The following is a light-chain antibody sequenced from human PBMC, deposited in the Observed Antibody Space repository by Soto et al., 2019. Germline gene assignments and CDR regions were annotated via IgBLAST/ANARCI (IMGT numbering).Light chain of an antibody. V-gene: IGKV1-33*01. CDR2: DTS. Sequence: DIQLTQSPSSLSASVGARVSISCQANQDTNNYLNWYHQKPGKAPRLVIYDTSTLEIGVPSRFGGSRSWTEFTFTITGLQPEDVGTYYCQQYNEVPYTFGQGKKVEMK. J-gene: IGKJ2*01. CDR1: QDTNNY. CDR3: QQYNEVPYT.